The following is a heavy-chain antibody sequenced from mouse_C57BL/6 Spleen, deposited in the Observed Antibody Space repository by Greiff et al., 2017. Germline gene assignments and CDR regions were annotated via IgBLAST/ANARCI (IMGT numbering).Heavy chain of an antibody. CDR3: ARSYYGNSWYFDV. CDR1: GYTFTSYW. CDR2: IHPNSGST. D-gene: IGHD2-10*01. Sequence: VQLQQPGAELVKPGASVKLSCKASGYTFTSYWMHWVKQRPGQGLEWIGMIHPNSGSTNYNEKFKSKATLTVDKSSSTAYMQLSSLTSEDSAVYYCARSYYGNSWYFDVWGTGTTVTVSS. V-gene: IGHV1-64*01. J-gene: IGHJ1*03.